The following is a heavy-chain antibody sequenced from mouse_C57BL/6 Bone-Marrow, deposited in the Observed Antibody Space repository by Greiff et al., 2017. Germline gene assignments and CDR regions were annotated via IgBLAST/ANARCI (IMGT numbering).Heavy chain of an antibody. CDR2: ISSGSSTI. D-gene: IGHD4-1*01. CDR3: AREAGTCDWYFDV. CDR1: GFTFSDYG. Sequence: EVQVVESGGGLVKPGGSLKLSCAASGFTFSDYGMHWVRQAPEKGLEWVAYISSGSSTIYYADTVKGRFTISRDNAKNTLFLQMTSLRSEDTAMYYWAREAGTCDWYFDVWGTGTTVTVSS. V-gene: IGHV5-17*01. J-gene: IGHJ1*03.